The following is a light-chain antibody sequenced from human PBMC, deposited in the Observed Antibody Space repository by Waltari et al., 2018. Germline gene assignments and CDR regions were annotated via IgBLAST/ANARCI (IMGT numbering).Light chain of an antibody. V-gene: IGKV3-11*01. CDR3: QQRYRWVT. J-gene: IGKJ1*01. Sequence: EIWLTQAPAALSLSPGERATLSCRASQSISTYLAWYQQKPGQPPRLLIYDASRRATGISARFSGSGSGTDFTLTISSLEPEDFAVYYCQQRYRWVTFGQGTKVEIK. CDR1: QSISTY. CDR2: DAS.